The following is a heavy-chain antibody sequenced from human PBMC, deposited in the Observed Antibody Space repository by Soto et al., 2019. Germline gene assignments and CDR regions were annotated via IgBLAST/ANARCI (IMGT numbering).Heavy chain of an antibody. V-gene: IGHV4-59*01. CDR2: IYYSGST. J-gene: IGHJ6*02. CDR3: ARSSSSEHYYYYGMDV. D-gene: IGHD6-13*01. Sequence: SETLSLTCTVSGGSISSYYWSWIRQPPGKGLEWIGYIYYSGSTNYNPSLKSRVTISVDTSKNQFSLKLSSVTAADTAVYYCARSSSSEHYYYYGMDVWGQGTTVTVSS. CDR1: GGSISSYY.